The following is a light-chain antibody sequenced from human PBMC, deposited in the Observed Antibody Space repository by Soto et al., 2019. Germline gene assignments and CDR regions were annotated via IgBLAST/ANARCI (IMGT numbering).Light chain of an antibody. CDR3: QQSYGAPIT. CDR2: AAS. V-gene: IGKV1-39*01. CDR1: QSISTY. Sequence: DIQMTQSPSSLSASVGDRVTISCRASQSISTYLNWYQQKPGTAPKILIYAASTLQSRVPSRFSGSGSGTDFTLTISSLQPEDFASYYCQQSYGAPITFGQGTRLDIK. J-gene: IGKJ5*01.